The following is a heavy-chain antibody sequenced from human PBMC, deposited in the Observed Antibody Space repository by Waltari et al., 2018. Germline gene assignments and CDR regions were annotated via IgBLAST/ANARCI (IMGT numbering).Heavy chain of an antibody. Sequence: QVQLQQWGAGLLKPSETLSLTCAVYGGSFSGYYWSWIRQPPGKGLEWIGEINHSGSTNYNTSLKSRVTISVDTSKNQFSLKLSSVTAADTAVYYCARGGYCSSTSCQPVDYWGQGTLVTVSS. CDR2: INHSGST. J-gene: IGHJ4*02. CDR3: ARGGYCSSTSCQPVDY. CDR1: GGSFSGYY. V-gene: IGHV4-34*01. D-gene: IGHD2-2*01.